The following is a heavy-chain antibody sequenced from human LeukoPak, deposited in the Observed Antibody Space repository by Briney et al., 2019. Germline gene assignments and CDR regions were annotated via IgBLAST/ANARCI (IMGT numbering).Heavy chain of an antibody. D-gene: IGHD1-26*01. Sequence: GGSLRLSCAASGFTFSRFWMHWVRQAPGKGLVWVSRINSDGSSTNYADSVKGRFTISRDNAKNTLYLQMNSLRAEDTAFYYCAKEVGAPGSFDYWGQGTLVTVSS. J-gene: IGHJ4*02. CDR2: INSDGSST. CDR1: GFTFSRFW. CDR3: AKEVGAPGSFDY. V-gene: IGHV3-74*01.